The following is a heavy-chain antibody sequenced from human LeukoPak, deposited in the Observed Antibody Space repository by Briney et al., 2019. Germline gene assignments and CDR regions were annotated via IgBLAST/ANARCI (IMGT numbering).Heavy chain of an antibody. CDR2: ISAYNGNT. Sequence: ASVKVSCKASGYTFTSYGISWVRQAPGQGLEWMGWISAYNGNTNYAQKLQGRVIMTTDTSTSTAYMELRSLRSDDTAVYYCARDYHYDSSGQHDYWGQGTLVTVSS. CDR3: ARDYHYDSSGQHDY. J-gene: IGHJ4*02. D-gene: IGHD3-22*01. CDR1: GYTFTSYG. V-gene: IGHV1-18*01.